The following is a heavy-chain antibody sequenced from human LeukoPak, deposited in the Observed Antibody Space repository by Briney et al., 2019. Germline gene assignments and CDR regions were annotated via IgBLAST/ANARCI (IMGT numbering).Heavy chain of an antibody. V-gene: IGHV3-23*01. CDR1: GGSISSGGYS. D-gene: IGHD6-19*01. Sequence: ETLSLTCTVSGGSISSGGYSWSWVRQAPGKGLEWVSAISGSGGSTYYADSVKGRFTISRDNSKNTLYLQMNSLRAEDTAVYYCAKTVTVAKAGYWGQGTLVTVSS. J-gene: IGHJ4*02. CDR2: ISGSGGST. CDR3: AKTVTVAKAGY.